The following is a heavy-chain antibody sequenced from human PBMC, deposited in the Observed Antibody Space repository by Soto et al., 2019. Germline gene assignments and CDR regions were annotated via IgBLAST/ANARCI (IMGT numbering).Heavy chain of an antibody. V-gene: IGHV1-18*01. D-gene: IGHD5-12*01. CDR3: ASDGVDIVATSNWFDP. J-gene: IGHJ5*02. CDR1: GYTFTSYG. CDR2: ISAYNGNT. Sequence: QVQLVQSGAEVKKPGASVKVSCKASGYTFTSYGISWVRQAPGQGLEWMGWISAYNGNTNYAQKLQGRVTMTTDTSTSTAYRELRSLRSDDTAVYYCASDGVDIVATSNWFDPWGQGTLVTVSS.